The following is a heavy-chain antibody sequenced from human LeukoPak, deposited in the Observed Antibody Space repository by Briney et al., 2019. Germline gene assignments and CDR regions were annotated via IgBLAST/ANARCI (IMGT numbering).Heavy chain of an antibody. CDR2: IKSNVDGGAS. J-gene: IGHJ4*02. V-gene: IGHV3-15*01. CDR3: TTDGVDFWSGYSIGNC. CDR1: GFTFSDFW. D-gene: IGHD3-3*01. Sequence: GGSLRLSCAASGFTFSDFWMSWVRQAPGKGLEWVGRIKSNVDGGASDYAAPVKGRFTISRDDSKNTLYLQMSRLKTEDTGVDYCTTDGVDFWSGYSIGNCWGQGTLVAVSS.